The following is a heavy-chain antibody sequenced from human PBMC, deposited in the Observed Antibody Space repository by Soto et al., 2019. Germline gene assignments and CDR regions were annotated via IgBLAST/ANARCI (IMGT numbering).Heavy chain of an antibody. Sequence: SVKVSCKASGGTFSSYAISWVRQAPGQGLEWMGGIIPIFGTANYAQKFQGRVTITADESTSTAYMELSSLRSEDTAVYYCARRGYYYGSGSNWFDPWGQGTLVTVSS. CDR1: GGTFSSYA. J-gene: IGHJ5*02. CDR3: ARRGYYYGSGSNWFDP. V-gene: IGHV1-69*13. D-gene: IGHD3-10*01. CDR2: IIPIFGTA.